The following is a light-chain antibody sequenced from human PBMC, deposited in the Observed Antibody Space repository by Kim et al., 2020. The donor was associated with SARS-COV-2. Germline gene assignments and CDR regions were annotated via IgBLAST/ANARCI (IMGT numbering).Light chain of an antibody. V-gene: IGKV1-16*01. CDR3: QQHKSYPFT. CDR2: CTS. CDR1: QGFGIY. Sequence: AAVGDRLTITCRASQGFGIYLAWPQQAPATAPKSLIYCTSKLRSGVPSILSGSGSGTGFPLTIISPQPGGFGALFCQQHKSYPFTFGHGTRVEIK. J-gene: IGKJ5*01.